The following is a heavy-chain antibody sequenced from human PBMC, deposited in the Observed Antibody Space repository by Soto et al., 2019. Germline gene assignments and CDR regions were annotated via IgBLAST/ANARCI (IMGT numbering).Heavy chain of an antibody. J-gene: IGHJ6*02. Sequence: GAAVKISGKGCGYSVSSYWSCWFRQMPGKGLEWMGIIYPGDSDTRYSPSFQGQVTISADKSISTAYLQWSSLKASDTAMYYCARQDTNLDYYYYGMDVWGQGTTVTVSS. V-gene: IGHV5-51*01. CDR3: ARQDTNLDYYYYGMDV. CDR2: IYPGDSDT. CDR1: GYSVSSYW.